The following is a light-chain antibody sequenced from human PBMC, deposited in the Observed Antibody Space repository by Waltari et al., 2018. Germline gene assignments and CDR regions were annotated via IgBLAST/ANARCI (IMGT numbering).Light chain of an antibody. CDR2: DVT. J-gene: IGLJ3*02. CDR3: SSFTTNPTVM. Sequence: QSALTQPASVSESPGQTITISCTGSSSDIGSCNFVSWYQQHPGKAPKLIIYDVTKRPSGVADRFSGSKSGNTASLTISGLQTEDEAHYYCSSFTTNPTVMFGVWTKLTVL. V-gene: IGLV2-14*03. CDR1: SSDIGSCNF.